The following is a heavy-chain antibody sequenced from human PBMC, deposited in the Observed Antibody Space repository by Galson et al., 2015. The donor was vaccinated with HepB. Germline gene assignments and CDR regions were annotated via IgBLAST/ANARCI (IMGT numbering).Heavy chain of an antibody. J-gene: IGHJ5*02. CDR1: GFTFSSYW. Sequence: SLRLSCAASGFTFSSYWMSWVRQAPGKGLEWVANIKQDGSEKYYVDSVKGRFTISRDNAKNSLYLQMNSLRAEDTAVYYCARGLQKKIVNRGSWWFDPWGQGTLVTVSS. D-gene: IGHD3-22*01. CDR2: IKQDGSEK. CDR3: ARGLQKKIVNRGSWWFDP. V-gene: IGHV3-7*03.